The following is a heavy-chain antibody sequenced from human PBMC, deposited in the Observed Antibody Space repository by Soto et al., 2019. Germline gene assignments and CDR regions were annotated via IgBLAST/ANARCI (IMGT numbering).Heavy chain of an antibody. Sequence: SETLSLTCAVSGGSISSGGYSWSWIRQPPGKGLEWLGYIYHSGSTYYNPSLKSRVTISVDRSKNQSSLKLSSVTAADTAVYYCASYSSGSRLFDYWGQGTLVTVSS. V-gene: IGHV4-30-2*01. J-gene: IGHJ4*02. CDR2: IYHSGST. D-gene: IGHD3-22*01. CDR1: GGSISSGGYS. CDR3: ASYSSGSRLFDY.